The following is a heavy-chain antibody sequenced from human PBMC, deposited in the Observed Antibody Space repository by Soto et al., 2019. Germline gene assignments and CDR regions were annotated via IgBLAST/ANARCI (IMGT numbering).Heavy chain of an antibody. CDR1: GGTFSSYA. CDR2: IIPIFGTA. D-gene: IGHD6-13*01. V-gene: IGHV1-69*06. J-gene: IGHJ6*02. CDR3: ARDPDSSSWPYYYYYGMDV. Sequence: SVKVSCKASGGTFSSYAISWVRQAPGQGLEWMGGIIPIFGTANYAQKFQGRVTITADKSTSTAYMELSSLRSEDTAVYYCARDPDSSSWPYYYYYGMDVWGQGTTVTVSS.